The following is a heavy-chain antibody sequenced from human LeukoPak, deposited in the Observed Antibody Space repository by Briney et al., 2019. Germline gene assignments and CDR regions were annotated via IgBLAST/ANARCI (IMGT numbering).Heavy chain of an antibody. D-gene: IGHD3-3*01. V-gene: IGHV1-69*02. CDR3: ARMDFWSDDDNPFDI. CDR1: GDTFSSYS. Sequence: SVKVSCKASGDTFSSYSITWVRQAPGQGLEWMGRIIPFLNMPNYAQKSQGRITITADRSTSTVFMKLSSLRFEDTAVYYCARMDFWSDDDNPFDIWGQGTMVTVS. CDR2: IIPFLNMP. J-gene: IGHJ3*02.